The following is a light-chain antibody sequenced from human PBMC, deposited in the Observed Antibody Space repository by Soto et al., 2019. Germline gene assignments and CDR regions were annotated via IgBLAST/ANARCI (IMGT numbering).Light chain of an antibody. J-gene: IGKJ1*01. CDR3: QQYNVWPQT. CDR1: QSVSSN. V-gene: IGKV3-15*01. Sequence: IGMTHSPGTLSVSPGERVTLSCGASQSVSSNLAWYQQRPGQAPRLLIYSVSSRDTDIPARFSGGGSGTEFTLTINSLQTEDFGVYYCQQYNVWPQTFGQGTKVDIK. CDR2: SVS.